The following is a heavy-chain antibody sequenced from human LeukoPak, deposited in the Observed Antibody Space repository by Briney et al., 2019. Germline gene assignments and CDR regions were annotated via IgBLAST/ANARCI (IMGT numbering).Heavy chain of an antibody. Sequence: GGSLRLSCAASGLTFSSYAMSWVRQAPGKGLEWVSTISGSGGTTYYADSVEGQFTISRDNSKNTVSLQMNSLRAEDTAIYYCAKSVSPGGYVGSLHFFDDWGQGTLVTVSS. CDR3: AKSVSPGGYVGSLHFFDD. V-gene: IGHV3-23*01. CDR2: ISGSGGTT. D-gene: IGHD1-26*01. CDR1: GLTFSSYA. J-gene: IGHJ4*02.